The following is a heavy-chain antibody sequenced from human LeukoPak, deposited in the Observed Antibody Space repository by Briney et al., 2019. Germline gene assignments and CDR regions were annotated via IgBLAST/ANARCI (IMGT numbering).Heavy chain of an antibody. CDR2: INSDGSST. CDR3: ARDKDGAVTTGDY. V-gene: IGHV3-74*01. J-gene: IGHJ4*02. CDR1: GFTFSSYW. Sequence: GGSLILSCAASGFTFSSYWMHWVRQAPGKGLVWVSRINSDGSSTSYADSVKGRFTISRDNAKNTLYLQMNSLRAEDTAVYYCARDKDGAVTTGDYWGQGTLVTVSS. D-gene: IGHD4-17*01.